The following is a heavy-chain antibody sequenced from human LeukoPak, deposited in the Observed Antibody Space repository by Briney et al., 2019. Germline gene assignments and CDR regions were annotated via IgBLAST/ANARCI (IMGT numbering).Heavy chain of an antibody. CDR1: GYTFTGYY. J-gene: IGHJ1*01. V-gene: IGHV1-2*02. D-gene: IGHD3-16*01. CDR3: ARVLGAPTFLFKH. Sequence: ASVKVSCKASGYTFTGYYIHWVRQAPGQGLEWMGWINPNTGGTNYAQKFEGRVTMTRDTSNSTANMELNRLKSDDTAVYYCARVLGAPTFLFKHWDQGTLVTVSS. CDR2: INPNTGGT.